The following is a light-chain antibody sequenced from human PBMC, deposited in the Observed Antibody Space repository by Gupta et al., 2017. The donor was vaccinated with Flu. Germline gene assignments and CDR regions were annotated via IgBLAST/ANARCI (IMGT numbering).Light chain of an antibody. Sequence: EIVLTQSPATLSLSPGERATLSCGASQSVSSNCLAWYQQKPGLAPRLVIYDASSRATGIPDRFSGSGYGTDFTLTISRREPEDFAVYYCQQYGSSPPYTFGQGTKLEIK. CDR2: DAS. J-gene: IGKJ2*01. V-gene: IGKV3D-20*01. CDR1: QSVSSNC. CDR3: QQYGSSPPYT.